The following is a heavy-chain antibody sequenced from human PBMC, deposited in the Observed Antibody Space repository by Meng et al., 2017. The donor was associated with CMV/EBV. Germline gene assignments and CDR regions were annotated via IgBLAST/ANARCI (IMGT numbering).Heavy chain of an antibody. CDR1: GFTFSSYS. Sequence: GGSLRLSCAASGFTFSSYSMNWFRQAPGKGLEWVSSISSSSSYIYYADSVKGRFTISRDNAKNSLYLQMNSLRAEDTAVYYCARDDPRTSGRVCAFDIWGQGTMVTVSS. V-gene: IGHV3-21*01. CDR2: ISSSSSYI. D-gene: IGHD6-25*01. J-gene: IGHJ3*02. CDR3: ARDDPRTSGRVCAFDI.